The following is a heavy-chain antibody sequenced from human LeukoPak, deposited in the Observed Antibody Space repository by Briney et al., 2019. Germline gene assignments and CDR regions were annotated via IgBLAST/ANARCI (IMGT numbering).Heavy chain of an antibody. J-gene: IGHJ4*02. CDR3: ARHYLGGNYPDYFNH. V-gene: IGHV4-39*01. CDR1: GGSISSGGYY. Sequence: EASETLSLTCTVSGGSISSGGYYWGWIRQPPGKRLEWIGSIYYSGNTYYNPSLKSRVTISIDTSKNQFSLNLNSVTAADTALYSRARHYLGGNYPDYFNHWGQGTLVTVSS. CDR2: IYYSGNT. D-gene: IGHD1-26*01.